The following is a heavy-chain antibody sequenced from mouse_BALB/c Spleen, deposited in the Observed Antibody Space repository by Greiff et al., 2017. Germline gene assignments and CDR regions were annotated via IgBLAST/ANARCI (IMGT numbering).Heavy chain of an antibody. CDR3: ARYLGGFAY. V-gene: IGHV5-6-5*01. CDR1: GFTFSSYA. Sequence: EVHLVESGGGLVKPGGSLKLSCAASGFTFSSYAMSWVRQTPEKRLEWVASISSGGSTYYPDSVKGRFTISRDNARNILYLQMSSLRSEDTAMYYCARYLGGFAYWGQGTLVTVSA. D-gene: IGHD3-1*01. J-gene: IGHJ3*01. CDR2: ISSGGST.